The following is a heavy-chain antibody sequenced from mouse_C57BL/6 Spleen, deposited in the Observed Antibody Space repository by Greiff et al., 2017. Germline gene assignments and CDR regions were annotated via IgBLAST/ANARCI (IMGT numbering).Heavy chain of an antibody. J-gene: IGHJ2*01. Sequence: EVKLVESGAELVRPGASVKLSCTASGFNIKDDYMHWVKQRPEQGLEWIGWIDPENGDTEYASKFQGKATITADTSSNTAYLQLSSLTSEDTAVYYCTTEILITTVVKGYFDYWGQGTTLTVSS. CDR2: IDPENGDT. D-gene: IGHD1-1*01. CDR3: TTEILITTVVKGYFDY. CDR1: GFNIKDDY. V-gene: IGHV14-4*01.